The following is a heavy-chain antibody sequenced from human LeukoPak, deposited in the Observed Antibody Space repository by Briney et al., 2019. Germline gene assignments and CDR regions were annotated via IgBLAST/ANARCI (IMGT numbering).Heavy chain of an antibody. D-gene: IGHD5-18*01. CDR1: GYTFTSYY. V-gene: IGHV1-46*01. Sequence: ASLKVSSEASGYTFTSYYMPWVRHAPGQGLEWMGIINPSGGSTSYAQKFQGRVTMTRDTSTSTVYMELSSLRSEDTAVYYCAIGIQLWTPCDYWGQGTLVTVSS. CDR3: AIGIQLWTPCDY. CDR2: INPSGGST. J-gene: IGHJ4*02.